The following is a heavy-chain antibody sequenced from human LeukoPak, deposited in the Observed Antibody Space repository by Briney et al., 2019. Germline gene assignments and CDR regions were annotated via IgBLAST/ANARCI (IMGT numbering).Heavy chain of an antibody. CDR3: ARGLRGYSGYDPNYDAFDI. J-gene: IGHJ3*02. CDR1: GGTFSSYA. V-gene: IGHV1-69*05. D-gene: IGHD5-12*01. Sequence: ASVKVSCKASGGTFSSYAISWVRQAPGQWLEWMGRIIPIFGTANYAQKFQGRVTITTDESTSTAYMELSSLRSEDTAVYYCARGLRGYSGYDPNYDAFDIWGQGTMVTVSS. CDR2: IIPIFGTA.